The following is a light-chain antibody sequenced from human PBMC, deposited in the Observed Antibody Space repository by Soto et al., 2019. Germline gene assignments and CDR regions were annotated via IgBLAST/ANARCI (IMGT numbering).Light chain of an antibody. CDR2: DAY. J-gene: IGKJ5*01. Sequence: EVVLTQSPVTLSLSPGERATLSCRASQSFRGLLAWYQQKPGQAPRLLIYDAYNRATGIPPRFSGSGSGTDFTVTISSLEPADSAVYYCQQRHMWPITFGQGTRLEIK. CDR3: QQRHMWPIT. V-gene: IGKV3-11*01. CDR1: QSFRGL.